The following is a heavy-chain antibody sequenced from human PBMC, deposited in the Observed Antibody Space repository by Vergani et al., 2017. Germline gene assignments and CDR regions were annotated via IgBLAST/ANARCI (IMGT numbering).Heavy chain of an antibody. J-gene: IGHJ4*02. V-gene: IGHV4-59*01. D-gene: IGHD4-17*01. Sequence: QVQLQESGPGLVKPSETLSLTCTVSGGSISSYYWSWIRQPPGKGLEWIGYIYYSGSTNYNPSLKSRVTISVDTSKNQFSLKLSSVTAADTAVYYCARANYGDYEAGYFDYWGQGTLVTVSS. CDR3: ARANYGDYEAGYFDY. CDR2: IYYSGST. CDR1: GGSISSYY.